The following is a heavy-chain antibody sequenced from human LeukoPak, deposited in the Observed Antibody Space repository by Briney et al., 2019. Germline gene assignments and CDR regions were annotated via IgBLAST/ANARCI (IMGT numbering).Heavy chain of an antibody. J-gene: IGHJ6*02. CDR1: GNTLSELS. V-gene: IGHV1-24*01. CDR3: ATEAELAWAPYYYGLDV. CDR2: FDPEDGET. D-gene: IGHD3-10*01. Sequence: GASVKVSCKVSGNTLSELSIHWVRQTPGEGLEWMGGFDPEDGETIYAEKFQARVTMTEDTSTDTAYMQLTNLRSKDTAVYFCATEAELAWAPYYYGLDVWGQGTTVTVSS.